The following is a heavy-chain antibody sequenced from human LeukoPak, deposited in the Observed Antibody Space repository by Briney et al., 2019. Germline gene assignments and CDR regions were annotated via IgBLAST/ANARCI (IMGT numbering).Heavy chain of an antibody. V-gene: IGHV3-30*18. D-gene: IGHD6-19*01. J-gene: IGHJ3*02. CDR3: AKLPLATYSSGWYGAGAFDI. CDR1: GFTFSSYG. CDR2: ISYDGSNK. Sequence: GGSLRLSCAASGFTFSSYGMHWVRQAPGKGLEWVAVISYDGSNKYYADSVKGRFTISRDNSKNTLYLKMNSLRAEDTAVYYCAKLPLATYSSGWYGAGAFDIWGQGTMVTVSS.